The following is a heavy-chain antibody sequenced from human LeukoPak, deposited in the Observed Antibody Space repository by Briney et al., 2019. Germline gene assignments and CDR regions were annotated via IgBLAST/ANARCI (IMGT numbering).Heavy chain of an antibody. CDR3: ARGSRDSGWYMEAWFDP. Sequence: GGSLRLSCAASGFTSSSYSMNWVRQAPGKGLEWVSYISSSSSTIYYADSVKGRFTISRDNAKNSLYLQMNSLRAEDTAVYYCARGSRDSGWYMEAWFDPWGQGTLVTVSS. D-gene: IGHD6-19*01. CDR2: ISSSSSTI. J-gene: IGHJ5*02. CDR1: GFTSSSYS. V-gene: IGHV3-48*01.